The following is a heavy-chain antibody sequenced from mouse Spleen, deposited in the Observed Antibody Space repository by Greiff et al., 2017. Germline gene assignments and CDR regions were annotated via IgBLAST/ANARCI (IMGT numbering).Heavy chain of an antibody. D-gene: IGHD1-2*01. Sequence: EVKLVESGGGLVKPGGSLKLSCAASGFTFSDYGMHWVRQAPEKGLEWVAYISSGSSTIYYADTVKGRFTISRDNAKNTLFLQMTSLRSEDTAMYYCARKEVITTAFAYWGQGTLVTVSA. CDR3: ARKEVITTAFAY. CDR1: GFTFSDYG. CDR2: ISSGSSTI. V-gene: IGHV5-17*01. J-gene: IGHJ3*01.